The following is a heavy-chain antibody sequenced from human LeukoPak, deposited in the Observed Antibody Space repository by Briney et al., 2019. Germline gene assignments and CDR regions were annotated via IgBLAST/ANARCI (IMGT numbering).Heavy chain of an antibody. Sequence: ASVKVSCKASGYTFTSYAMHWVRQAPGQRLEWMGWINAGNGDTKYSQKFQGRVTITGDTSASTAYMELSSLRSEDTAVYYCARDHYDFRSGYYGPGDYWGQEPWSPSPQ. CDR3: ARDHYDFRSGYYGPGDY. CDR1: GYTFTSYA. D-gene: IGHD3-3*01. V-gene: IGHV1-3*01. J-gene: IGHJ4*01. CDR2: INAGNGDT.